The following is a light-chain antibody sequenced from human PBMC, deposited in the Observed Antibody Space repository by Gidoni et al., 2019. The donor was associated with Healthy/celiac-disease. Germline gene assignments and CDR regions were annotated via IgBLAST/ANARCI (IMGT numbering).Light chain of an antibody. V-gene: IGKV3-11*01. J-gene: IGKJ1*01. CDR2: DAS. Sequence: EIVLTQSPATLFLSPGERATLSCRASQSVSSYLAWYQQKPGQAPRLLIYDASNRATGIPARFSGSGSGTDFTLTISSLEPEDFAVYYCQQRSNWPXXXQGTKVEIK. CDR3: QQRSNWPX. CDR1: QSVSSY.